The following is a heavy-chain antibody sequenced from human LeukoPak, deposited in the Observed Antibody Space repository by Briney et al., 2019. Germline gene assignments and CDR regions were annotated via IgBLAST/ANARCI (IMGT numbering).Heavy chain of an antibody. Sequence: GGSLRLSCAASGFTFSNAWMSWVRQAPGKGLEWVGRIKSKTDGGTTDYAAPVKGTFTISRDDSKNTLCLQMNSLKTEDTAVYYCTTEDYDILTGYYYFDYWGQGTLVTVSS. CDR3: TTEDYDILTGYYYFDY. J-gene: IGHJ4*02. CDR2: IKSKTDGGTT. D-gene: IGHD3-9*01. V-gene: IGHV3-15*01. CDR1: GFTFSNAW.